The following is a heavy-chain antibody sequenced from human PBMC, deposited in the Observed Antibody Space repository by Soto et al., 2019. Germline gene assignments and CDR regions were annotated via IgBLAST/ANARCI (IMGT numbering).Heavy chain of an antibody. CDR1: GDTFSTYS. D-gene: IGHD3-22*01. CDR3: ARERSRYDRSGYYRPDY. J-gene: IGHJ4*02. Sequence: ASVKVSCKASGDTFSTYSISWVRQAPGQGLEWLGGIIPILGTPSHAQRFQGRVTITADKSTSTAYMELSSLRSEDTAVYYCARERSRYDRSGYYRPDYWGQGTLVTVSS. CDR2: IIPILGTP. V-gene: IGHV1-69*08.